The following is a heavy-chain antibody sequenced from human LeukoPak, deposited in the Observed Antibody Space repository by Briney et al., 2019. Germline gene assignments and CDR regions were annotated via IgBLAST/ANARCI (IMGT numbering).Heavy chain of an antibody. CDR3: ARSELAAMVPGVDY. CDR2: ISSSSSSI. D-gene: IGHD5-18*01. CDR1: GFTFSSYS. V-gene: IGHV3-21*01. J-gene: IGHJ4*02. Sequence: GGSLRLSCAASGFTFSSYSMNWVRQAPGKGLEWVSSISSSSSSIYYADSVKGRFTISRDNAKNSLYLQMNSLRAEDTAVYYCARSELAAMVPGVDYWGQGTLVTVSS.